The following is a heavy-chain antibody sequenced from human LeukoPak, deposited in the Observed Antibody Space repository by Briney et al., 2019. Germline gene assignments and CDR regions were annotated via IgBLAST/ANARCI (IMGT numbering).Heavy chain of an antibody. CDR1: GFTLSSYA. Sequence: GGSLRLSCAASGFTLSSYAMSWVRQAPGKGLEWVSGINTSGGSTAYADSVKGRFTISRDNPRNTLYMQMNSLRAEDTALYYCAIMHPYYDGNGYWVQWGQGTLVTVFS. D-gene: IGHD3-22*01. J-gene: IGHJ4*02. CDR2: INTSGGST. V-gene: IGHV3-23*01. CDR3: AIMHPYYDGNGYWVQ.